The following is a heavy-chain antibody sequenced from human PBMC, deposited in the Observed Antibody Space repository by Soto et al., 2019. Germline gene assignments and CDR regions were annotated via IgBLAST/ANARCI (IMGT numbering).Heavy chain of an antibody. D-gene: IGHD2-8*02. CDR3: AKATATGGGAFDI. Sequence: GGCLRLSCAVSGFIRSSYDMSWVRQAPGKGLEWVSTSLADGRTFCVDSVKGRFTISRDSAQNTVYLQMNSLTAGDTALYYWAKATATGGGAFDICGQGTMVTVS. J-gene: IGHJ3*02. CDR2: SLADGRT. V-gene: IGHV3-23*01. CDR1: GFIRSSYD.